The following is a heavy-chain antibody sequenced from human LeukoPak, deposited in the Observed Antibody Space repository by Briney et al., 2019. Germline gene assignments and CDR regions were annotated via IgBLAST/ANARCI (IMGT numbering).Heavy chain of an antibody. CDR1: GFTFSSYE. CDR2: ISSSGSTT. D-gene: IGHD6-13*01. V-gene: IGHV3-48*03. Sequence: GGSLRLSCAASGFTFSSYEMNWVRQAPGKGLEWVSYISSSGSTTYYADSVKGRFTISRDNSKNTLYLQLNSLRAEDTAIHYCAKHLGYSSSHTDYWGQGTLVTVSS. J-gene: IGHJ4*02. CDR3: AKHLGYSSSHTDY.